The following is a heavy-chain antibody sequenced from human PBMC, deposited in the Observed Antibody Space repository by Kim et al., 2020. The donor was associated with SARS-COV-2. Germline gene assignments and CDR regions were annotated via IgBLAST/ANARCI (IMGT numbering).Heavy chain of an antibody. CDR2: T. V-gene: IGHV3-66*01. Sequence: TYYADSKQGRFTISRDISKNTLSLQMNSLRGEDTAVYHCHGYCSGGRCSHWGQRTLVTVSS. CDR3: HGYCSGGRCSH. J-gene: IGHJ4*02. D-gene: IGHD2-15*01.